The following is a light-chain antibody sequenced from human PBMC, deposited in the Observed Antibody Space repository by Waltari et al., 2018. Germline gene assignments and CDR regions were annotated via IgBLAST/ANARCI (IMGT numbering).Light chain of an antibody. CDR1: QSVSGRY. CDR2: RAS. Sequence: EIVLTQSPGTLSLSPGERATLSCRASQSVSGRYLAWYQQRPGQSPRLLMHRASSRATGIPDRFSGSGSGTDFTLTISRLEPEDFAVYYCQQYGDSPPYTFGQGTKLEIK. CDR3: QQYGDSPPYT. J-gene: IGKJ2*01. V-gene: IGKV3-20*01.